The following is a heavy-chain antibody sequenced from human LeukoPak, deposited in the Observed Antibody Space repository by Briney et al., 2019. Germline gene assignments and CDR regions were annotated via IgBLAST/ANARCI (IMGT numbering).Heavy chain of an antibody. CDR1: GYSFTSYW. J-gene: IGHJ4*02. V-gene: IGHV5-51*01. D-gene: IGHD2-15*01. CDR2: IYPGDSNT. Sequence: GESLKISCKGSGYSFTSYWIAWVRQMPGKGLEWMGIIYPGDSNTIYSPSFQGQVTISADKSISTTYLQWSSLKSSDTAVYYCAKGYYCSGGSCYFDSWGQGTLVTVSS. CDR3: AKGYYCSGGSCYFDS.